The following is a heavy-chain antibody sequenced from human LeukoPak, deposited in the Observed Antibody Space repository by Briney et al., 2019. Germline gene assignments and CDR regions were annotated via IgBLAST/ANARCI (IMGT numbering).Heavy chain of an antibody. D-gene: IGHD5-18*01. CDR2: ISSTGSYI. V-gene: IGHV3-21*01. CDR1: GFTFSGYT. Sequence: GGSLRLSCAASGFTFSGYTMNWVRQAPGKGLEWVSSISSTGSYIYYADSVKGRFTVSRDNAKKSLYLQMNSLRAEDTAVYYCARDPGYAIQSPWGQGTLVTVSS. J-gene: IGHJ5*02. CDR3: ARDPGYAIQSP.